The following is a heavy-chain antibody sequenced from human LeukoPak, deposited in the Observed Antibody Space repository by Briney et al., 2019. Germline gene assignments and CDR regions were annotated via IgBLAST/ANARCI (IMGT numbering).Heavy chain of an antibody. CDR2: INTDGSNT. CDR3: ARGRRRDANTFDAFDI. D-gene: IGHD5-24*01. V-gene: IGHV3-74*01. CDR1: GFTFSTYW. Sequence: GGALRLSCAASGFTFSTYWMHWVRQAPGKGLVWVSRINTDGSNTRYADSVKGRFTISRDNAKNMLFLQMNSLRAEDTAVFYCARGRRRDANTFDAFDIWGQGTMVTVSS. J-gene: IGHJ3*02.